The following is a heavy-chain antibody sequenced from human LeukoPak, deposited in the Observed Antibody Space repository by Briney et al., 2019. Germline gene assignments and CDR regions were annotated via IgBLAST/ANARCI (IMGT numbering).Heavy chain of an antibody. D-gene: IGHD5-12*01. J-gene: IGHJ4*02. V-gene: IGHV1-24*01. CDR1: GYTLTELS. CDR3: ATVERYSGYDHFDY. Sequence: ASVKVSCKVSGYTLTELSMHWVRQAPGKGREWMGCFDPEDGETIYAQKIQGRVTMTEDTSTDTAYMELRSMRSEDTAVYYCATVERYSGYDHFDYWGQGTLVTVSS. CDR2: FDPEDGET.